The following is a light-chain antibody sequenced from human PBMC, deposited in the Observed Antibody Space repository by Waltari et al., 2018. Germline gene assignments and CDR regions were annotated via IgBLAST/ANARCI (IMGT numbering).Light chain of an antibody. V-gene: IGKV1-39*01. CDR3: QQSYSTPNT. J-gene: IGKJ2*01. CDR2: AAS. Sequence: DIQMTQSPSSLSASVGDRVTITCRASQSISSYLNWYQQKQVKAPKLLIYAASSLKSGVPSRFSGSGSGTDFTLTISSLQPEDFATYSCQQSYSTPNTFGQGTKLEIK. CDR1: QSISSY.